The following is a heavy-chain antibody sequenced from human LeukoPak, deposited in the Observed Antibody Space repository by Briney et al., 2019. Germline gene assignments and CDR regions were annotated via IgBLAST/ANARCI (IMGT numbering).Heavy chain of an antibody. CDR2: VYYSGTT. CDR1: GDSISLSFYY. J-gene: IGHJ5*01. Sequence: SETLSLTCSVSGDSISLSFYYWGWIRQPPGKALEWIGSVYYSGTTSYNPSLKSRVTISVDMSKNQFSLNLSSVTATDTAVYYCVRGFASWGQGTLVTVSS. CDR3: VRGFAS. V-gene: IGHV4-39*07.